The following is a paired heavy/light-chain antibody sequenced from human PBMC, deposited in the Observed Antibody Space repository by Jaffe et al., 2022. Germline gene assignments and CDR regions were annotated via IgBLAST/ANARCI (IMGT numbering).Heavy chain of an antibody. V-gene: IGHV3-7*05. CDR3: ARELRRGGYINEGFDL. CDR1: GFSTNNYW. J-gene: IGHJ3*01. D-gene: IGHD5-12*01. CDR2: LNHDGSVR. Sequence: EVQLVESGGGLVQPGGSLTLSCAASGFSTNNYWMSWVRQAPGRGVEWVINLNHDGSVRSSVDSVKGRFIISRDNAKNSVNLQMNSLRDEDTAIYYCARELRRGGYINEGFDLWGQGTLVTVSS.
Light chain of an antibody. Sequence: DIPVTQSPSTLSAFVGDRVTITCRASQSINDWLAWYQQKPAQAPKLLISKASRLESGVPSRFSGSGSGTEFTLTISSLQPDDFATYYCQHQGTFGQGTKVEI. CDR2: KAS. V-gene: IGKV1-5*03. CDR1: QSINDW. J-gene: IGKJ1*01. CDR3: QHQGT.